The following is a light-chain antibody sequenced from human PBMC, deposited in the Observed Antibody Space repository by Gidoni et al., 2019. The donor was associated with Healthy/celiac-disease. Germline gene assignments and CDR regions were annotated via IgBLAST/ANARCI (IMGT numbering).Light chain of an antibody. CDR2: AAS. CDR1: QDISNY. Sequence: SQLTQQPSSLSASLGDRVTTTCRASQDISNYLAWYQQKPGKVPKLLIYAASTLQSGVPSRFSGSGSGTEFTLTISSLQPEDVATYYCQKYNSALLTFGGGTKVEIK. J-gene: IGKJ4*01. CDR3: QKYNSALLT. V-gene: IGKV1-27*01.